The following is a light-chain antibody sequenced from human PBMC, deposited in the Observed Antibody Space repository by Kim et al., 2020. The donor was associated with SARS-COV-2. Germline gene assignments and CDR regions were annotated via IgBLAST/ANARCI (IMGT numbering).Light chain of an antibody. CDR1: QHTMDS. V-gene: IGKV1-NL1*01. Sequence: ASMGEGGTMTCRASQHTMDSLAWYQQKPGKAPNLLIFSATRLTSGVPSRFSASASETEYTLTISSLQPEDSAIYYCQQYSGTLATFGRGTKVDIK. J-gene: IGKJ1*01. CDR3: QQYSGTLAT. CDR2: SAT.